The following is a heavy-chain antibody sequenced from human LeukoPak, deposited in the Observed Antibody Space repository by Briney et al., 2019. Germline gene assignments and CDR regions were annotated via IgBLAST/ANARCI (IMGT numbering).Heavy chain of an antibody. V-gene: IGHV4-61*02. J-gene: IGHJ5*02. D-gene: IGHD3-22*01. CDR3: AREKIGYYDSSGRGWFDP. CDR1: GDSISSGDYS. CDR2: IYSSGST. Sequence: PSQTLSLTCTVSGDSISSGDYSWSWIRQPAGKGLEWIGRIYSSGSTNYNPSLKSRVTISVDTSKKQFSLKLSSVTAADTAVYYCAREKIGYYDSSGRGWFDPWGQGTLVTASS.